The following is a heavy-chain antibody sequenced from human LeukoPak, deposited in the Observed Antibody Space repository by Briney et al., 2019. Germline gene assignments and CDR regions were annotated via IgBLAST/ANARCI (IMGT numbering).Heavy chain of an antibody. V-gene: IGHV1-46*01. CDR1: GYIFTTYY. D-gene: IGHD3-10*01. J-gene: IGHJ4*02. Sequence: GASVKVSCKASGYIFTTYYIHWVRQAPGQGLEWMGIIIPSDGSTSYAQKFQGRVTMTRDTSTSTVYMELSSLRSEDTAVYYCARGKVVTMVRGVIITYFDYWGQGTLVTVSS. CDR3: ARGKVVTMVRGVIITYFDY. CDR2: IIPSDGST.